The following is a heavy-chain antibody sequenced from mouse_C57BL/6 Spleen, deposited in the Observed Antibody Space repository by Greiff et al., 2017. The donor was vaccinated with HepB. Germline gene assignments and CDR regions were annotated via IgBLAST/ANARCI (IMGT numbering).Heavy chain of an antibody. V-gene: IGHV5-17*01. J-gene: IGHJ2*01. D-gene: IGHD2-2*01. CDR1: GFTFSDYG. CDR2: ISSGSSTI. CDR3: ARQDYGYDGFDY. Sequence: EVQGVESGGGLVKPGGSLKLSCAASGFTFSDYGMHWVRQAPEKGLEWVAYISSGSSTIYYADTVKGRFTISRDNAKNTLFLQMTSLRSEDTAMYYCARQDYGYDGFDYWGQGTTLTVSS.